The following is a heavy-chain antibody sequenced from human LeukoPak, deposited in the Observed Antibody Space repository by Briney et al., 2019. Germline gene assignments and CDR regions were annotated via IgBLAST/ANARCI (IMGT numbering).Heavy chain of an antibody. CDR1: GGSVSSNSYY. J-gene: IGHJ4*02. Sequence: SETLSLTCTVSGGSVSSNSYYWSWIRQPPGKRLEWIGYISYSGSTNYNPSLKSRVTISVDTSKNQFSLRLTSVTAADTAVYYCATDRGPHNWKDWGQGTLVTVSS. CDR3: ATDRGPHNWKD. CDR2: ISYSGST. V-gene: IGHV4-61*01. D-gene: IGHD1-1*01.